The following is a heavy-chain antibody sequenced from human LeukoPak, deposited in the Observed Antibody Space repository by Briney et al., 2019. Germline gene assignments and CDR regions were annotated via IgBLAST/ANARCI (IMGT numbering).Heavy chain of an antibody. CDR2: IKQDGSEK. V-gene: IGHV3-7*03. CDR1: GFTFSRYW. Sequence: GGFLRLSCAASGFTFSRYWMSWVRQAPGKGLEWVANIKQDGSEKYYVDSVKGRFTISRDNAKNSLFLQMNSLRAEDTAVYYCARDKGTDFWSGFDDWGQGILVTVSS. J-gene: IGHJ4*02. CDR3: ARDKGTDFWSGFDD. D-gene: IGHD3-3*01.